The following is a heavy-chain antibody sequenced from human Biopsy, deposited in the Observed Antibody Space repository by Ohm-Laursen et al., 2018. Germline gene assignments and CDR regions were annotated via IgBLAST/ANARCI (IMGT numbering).Heavy chain of an antibody. CDR3: ARATNSTGWPYYYFYGMDV. CDR1: GGSISSDY. Sequence: TLSLTCSVSGGSISSDYWSWIRQTPGKGLEWIGYIYYSGSTNYNPSLKSRVTISVDTSKNQFSLKLNSVTAADTAVYYCARATNSTGWPYYYFYGMDVWGQGTTVTVSS. J-gene: IGHJ6*02. CDR2: IYYSGST. V-gene: IGHV4-59*01. D-gene: IGHD2/OR15-2a*01.